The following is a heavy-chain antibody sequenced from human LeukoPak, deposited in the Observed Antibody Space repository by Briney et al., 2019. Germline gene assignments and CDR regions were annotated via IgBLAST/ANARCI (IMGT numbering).Heavy chain of an antibody. V-gene: IGHV4-39*01. CDR3: ASSSSGSYGNYFDY. CDR1: GGSISSSSYY. Sequence: SETLSLTCTVPGGSISSSSYYWGWIRQPPGKGLEWIGSIYYSGSTYYNPSLKSRVTISVDTSKNQFSLKLSSVTAADTAVYYCASSSSGSYGNYFDYWGQGTLVTVSS. CDR2: IYYSGST. J-gene: IGHJ4*02. D-gene: IGHD1-26*01.